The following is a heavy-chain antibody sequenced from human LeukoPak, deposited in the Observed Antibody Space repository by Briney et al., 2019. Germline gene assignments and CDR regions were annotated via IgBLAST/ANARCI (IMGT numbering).Heavy chain of an antibody. Sequence: SVKVSCKASGGTFTSYAISWVRQAPGQGLEWMGGIIPIFGTANYAQKFQGRVTITADESTSTAYMELSSLRAEDTAVYYCARSLTYSSGWVYWGQGTLVTVS. J-gene: IGHJ4*02. D-gene: IGHD6-19*01. CDR3: ARSLTYSSGWVY. V-gene: IGHV1-69*13. CDR1: GGTFTSYA. CDR2: IIPIFGTA.